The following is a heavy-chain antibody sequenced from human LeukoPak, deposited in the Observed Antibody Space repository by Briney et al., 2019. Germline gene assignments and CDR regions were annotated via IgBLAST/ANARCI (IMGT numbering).Heavy chain of an antibody. D-gene: IGHD3-3*01. CDR3: AGGRITIFGVVIIPDWFDP. CDR1: GGSISSGGYY. CDR2: IYYSGST. J-gene: IGHJ5*02. V-gene: IGHV4-31*03. Sequence: PSETLSLTCTVSGGSISSGGYYWSWIRQHPGKGLEGIVYIYYSGSTYYNPSLKSRVTISVDTSKNQFSLKLSSVTAADTAVYYCAGGRITIFGVVIIPDWFDPWGQGTLVTVSS.